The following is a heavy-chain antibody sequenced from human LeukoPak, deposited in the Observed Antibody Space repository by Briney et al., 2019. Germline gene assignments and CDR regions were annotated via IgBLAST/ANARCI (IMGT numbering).Heavy chain of an antibody. V-gene: IGHV4-39*07. CDR2: IYYSGST. J-gene: IGHJ4*02. CDR3: AREHDILTGYYDY. Sequence: SESLSLTCTVSGGSISSSSYYWGWIRQPPGKGLGWIGSIYYSGSTYYNPSLKSRVTISVDTSKHQFSLKLSSVTAADTAVYYCAREHDILTGYYDYWGQGTLVTVSS. D-gene: IGHD3-9*01. CDR1: GGSISSSSYY.